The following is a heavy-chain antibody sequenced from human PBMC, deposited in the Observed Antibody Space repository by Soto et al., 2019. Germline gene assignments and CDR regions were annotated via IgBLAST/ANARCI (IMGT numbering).Heavy chain of an antibody. D-gene: IGHD6-19*01. Sequence: ASVKVSCKASGYSFTGYYIHWVRQAPGQGLEWMGWINPKSGGTKYAQKFQGWVTMTRDTSISTAYMELNRLISDDTAVYYCARDGAVAGTKDAFDSWGQGTMVTVSS. CDR1: GYSFTGYY. V-gene: IGHV1-2*04. CDR2: INPKSGGT. CDR3: ARDGAVAGTKDAFDS. J-gene: IGHJ3*02.